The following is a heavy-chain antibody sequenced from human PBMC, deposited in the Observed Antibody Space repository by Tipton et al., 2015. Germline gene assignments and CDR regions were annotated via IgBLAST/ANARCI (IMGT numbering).Heavy chain of an antibody. V-gene: IGHV4-39*01. CDR3: ARRRTNNSWSY. CDR1: GGSISSSRYH. D-gene: IGHD6-13*01. Sequence: TLSLTCTVSGGSISSSRYHWGWIRQPPGKGLEWIGKIYYSGHTHYNPSLKSRVTLSVDTSKNQFSLRLSSVTAADTAAYYCARRRTNNSWSYWGQGTLVTVSS. J-gene: IGHJ4*02. CDR2: IYYSGHT.